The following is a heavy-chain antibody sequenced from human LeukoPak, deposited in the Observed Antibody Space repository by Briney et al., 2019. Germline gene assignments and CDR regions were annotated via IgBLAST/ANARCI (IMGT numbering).Heavy chain of an antibody. CDR1: GFTFSSYA. V-gene: IGHV3-64*01. D-gene: IGHD5-12*01. CDR2: ISSNGGST. Sequence: GGSLRLSCAASGFTFSSYAMHWVRQAPGKGLEYVSAISSNGGSTYYANSVKGRFTISRDNSKNTLYLQMGSLRAEDMAVYYCARVLDIVATFPDYWGQETLVTVSS. J-gene: IGHJ4*02. CDR3: ARVLDIVATFPDY.